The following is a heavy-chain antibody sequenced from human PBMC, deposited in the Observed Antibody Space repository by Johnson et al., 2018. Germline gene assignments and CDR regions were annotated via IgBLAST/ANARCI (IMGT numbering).Heavy chain of an antibody. V-gene: IGHV3-9*01. Sequence: VQLVQSGGGLVQPGRSLRLSCAASGFTLDDYAMHWVRQVPGKGLEWVSGISWNSRNIDYADSVKGRFTISRDNAKNSVSLQMDSLRTEATALYYCVRGLWFGGLLEYFQHWGQGTQVTVSS. CDR2: ISWNSRNI. D-gene: IGHD3-10*01. CDR1: GFTLDDYA. J-gene: IGHJ1*01. CDR3: VRGLWFGGLLEYFQH.